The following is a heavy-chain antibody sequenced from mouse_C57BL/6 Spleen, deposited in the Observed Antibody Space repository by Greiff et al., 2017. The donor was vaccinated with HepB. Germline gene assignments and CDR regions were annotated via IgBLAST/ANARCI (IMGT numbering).Heavy chain of an antibody. Sequence: EVQLQQSGAELVRPGASVKLSCTASGFNIKDDYMHWVKQRPEQGLEWIGWIDPENGDTEYASKFQGKATITADTSSNTAYLQLSSLTSEDTAVYYCTTGGLRQAWFADWGQGTLVTVSA. J-gene: IGHJ3*01. D-gene: IGHD2-4*01. CDR1: GFNIKDDY. V-gene: IGHV14-4*01. CDR3: TTGGLRQAWFAD. CDR2: IDPENGDT.